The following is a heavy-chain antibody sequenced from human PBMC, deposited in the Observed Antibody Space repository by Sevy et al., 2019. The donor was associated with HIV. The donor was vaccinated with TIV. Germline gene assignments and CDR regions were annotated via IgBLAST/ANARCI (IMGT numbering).Heavy chain of an antibody. D-gene: IGHD6-13*01. CDR1: GVTFSGYA. J-gene: IGHJ3*01. V-gene: IGHV1-69*13. Sequence: ASVKVSCKASGVTFSGYAINWVRQTPGQGLEWMGWIVPSFDLSKYALKFQGRVTFTADESTDTAYMKLSSLRSDDTAVYYCARPQRPSGYSSSGDAFDVWGQGTMVTVSS. CDR3: ARPQRPSGYSSSGDAFDV. CDR2: IVPSFDLS.